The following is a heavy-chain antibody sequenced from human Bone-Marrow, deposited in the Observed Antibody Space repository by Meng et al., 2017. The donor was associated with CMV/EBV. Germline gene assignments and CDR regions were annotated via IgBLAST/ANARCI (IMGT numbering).Heavy chain of an antibody. CDR3: TGPGGDRFDL. Sequence: SCAISGFTFSKAWMSWVRQAPGKGMEWVGRIKGKIDGGTSDYAAPVKGRFTISRDDSKNTLYLQMNSLKTEDTAVYYCTGPGGDRFDLWGQGTPVTVSS. V-gene: IGHV3-15*01. CDR1: GFTFSKAW. J-gene: IGHJ4*02. CDR2: IKGKIDGGTS. D-gene: IGHD2-21*02.